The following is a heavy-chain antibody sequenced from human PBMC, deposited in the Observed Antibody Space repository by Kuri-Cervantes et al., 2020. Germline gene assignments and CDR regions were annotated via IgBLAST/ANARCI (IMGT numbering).Heavy chain of an antibody. CDR1: GGSISSSNW. J-gene: IGHJ4*02. Sequence: SETLSLTCAVSGGSISSSNWWSWVRQPPGKGLEWIGEIYHSGSTNYNPSLKSRVTISVDKSENQFSLKLSSVTAADTAVYYCARMVRGVIIVMFDYWGQGTLVTVSS. CDR2: IYHSGST. V-gene: IGHV4-4*02. CDR3: ARMVRGVIIVMFDY. D-gene: IGHD3-10*01.